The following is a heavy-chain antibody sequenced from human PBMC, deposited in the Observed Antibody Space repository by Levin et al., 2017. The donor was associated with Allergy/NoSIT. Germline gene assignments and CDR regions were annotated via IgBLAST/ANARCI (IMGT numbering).Heavy chain of an antibody. CDR2: ILSRSAGGTA. D-gene: IGHD1-1*01. V-gene: IGHV3-15*01. CDR1: GFTFPDAW. CDR3: NTLLEGGPHY. Sequence: GGSLRLSCTASGFTFPDAWMSWVRQAPGKGLEWVGHILSRSAGGTADLAAPMKGRFTISRDDSKNTLYLHMDSLKTEDTAVYYCNTLLEGGPHYWGQGTLVTVSS. J-gene: IGHJ4*02.